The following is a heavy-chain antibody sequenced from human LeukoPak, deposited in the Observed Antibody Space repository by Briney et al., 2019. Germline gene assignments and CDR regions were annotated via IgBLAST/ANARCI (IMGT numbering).Heavy chain of an antibody. CDR1: GGAISDYY. CDR3: ARYRAFDI. V-gene: IGHV4-59*01. Sequence: SETLSLTCTVSGGAISDYYWSWIRQPPGKGLEWIGYISSTGSTNRNPSLKSRVTLSSDTSKNQFSLKLNSVTAADTAVYYCARYRAFDIWGQGIMVTVSS. J-gene: IGHJ3*02. D-gene: IGHD1-14*01. CDR2: ISSTGST.